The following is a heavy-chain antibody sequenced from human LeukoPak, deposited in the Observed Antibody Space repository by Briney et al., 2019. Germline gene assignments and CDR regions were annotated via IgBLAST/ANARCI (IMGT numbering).Heavy chain of an antibody. J-gene: IGHJ3*02. D-gene: IGHD3-22*01. V-gene: IGHV3-21*01. CDR3: ARANYYDSSGYYYEYAFDI. CDR1: GFTFSSYS. CDR2: ISSSSSYI. Sequence: GGSLRLSCAASGFTFSSYSMNWVRQAPGKGLEWVSSISSSSSYIYYADSVKGRFTISRDNAKNSLYLQMNSLRAEDTAVYYCARANYYDSSGYYYEYAFDIWGQGTMVTVSS.